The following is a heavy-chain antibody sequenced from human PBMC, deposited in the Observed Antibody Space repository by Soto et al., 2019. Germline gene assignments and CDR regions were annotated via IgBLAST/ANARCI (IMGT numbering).Heavy chain of an antibody. CDR2: ISAAGDP. Sequence: EVQLVESGGGLVQPGGSLRLSCEASGFTFRNYDMHWVRQGTGKGLEWVSGISAAGDPDYADSVEGRFTISRENAQNSSFLQMNSLRVGDTAVYYCARPARDFYGLDVWGQWTKVIVSS. V-gene: IGHV3-13*05. CDR3: ARPARDFYGLDV. CDR1: GFTFRNYD. J-gene: IGHJ6*02.